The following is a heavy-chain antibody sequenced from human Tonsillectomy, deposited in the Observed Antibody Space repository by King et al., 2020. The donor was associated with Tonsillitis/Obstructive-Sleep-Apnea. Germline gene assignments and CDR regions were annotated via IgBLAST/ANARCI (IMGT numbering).Heavy chain of an antibody. D-gene: IGHD3-22*01. V-gene: IGHV4-59*01. CDR1: GGPISSYY. CDR3: ARHDSSGYYVDAFDI. J-gene: IGHJ3*02. Sequence: VQLQESGPGLVKPSETLSLTCTVSGGPISSYYWSWIRQPPGKGLEWIGYIYYSGSTNYNPSLKSRVTISVDTSKNQFSLKLSSVTAADTAVYYCARHDSSGYYVDAFDIWGQGTMVTVSS. CDR2: IYYSGST.